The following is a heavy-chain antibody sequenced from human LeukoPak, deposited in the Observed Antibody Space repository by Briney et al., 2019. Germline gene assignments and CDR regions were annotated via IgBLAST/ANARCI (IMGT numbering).Heavy chain of an antibody. Sequence: SETLSLTCIVSGGSISSSSYYWGWIRQPPGKRLECIGSITYSGSTYYNPSLKSRVTIFVDTSKNQFSLKLTSVTAADTAVYYCGRSYCSSTSCYGVGAFDIWGQGTTVTVSS. CDR2: ITYSGST. J-gene: IGHJ3*02. CDR1: GGSISSSSYY. D-gene: IGHD2-2*01. CDR3: GRSYCSSTSCYGVGAFDI. V-gene: IGHV4-39*01.